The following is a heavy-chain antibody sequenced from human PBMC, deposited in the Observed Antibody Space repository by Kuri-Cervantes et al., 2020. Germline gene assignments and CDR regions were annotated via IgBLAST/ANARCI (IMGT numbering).Heavy chain of an antibody. J-gene: IGHJ4*02. CDR1: GFTFSSYG. V-gene: IGHV3-33*01. Sequence: GESLKISCAASGFTFSSYGMHWVRQAPGKGLEWVAVIWYDGSNKYYADSVKGRFTISRDNSKYTLYLQMNSLRAEDTAVYYCARDQAYCSGGSCPIDYWGQGTLVTVSS. CDR3: ARDQAYCSGGSCPIDY. D-gene: IGHD2-15*01. CDR2: IWYDGSNK.